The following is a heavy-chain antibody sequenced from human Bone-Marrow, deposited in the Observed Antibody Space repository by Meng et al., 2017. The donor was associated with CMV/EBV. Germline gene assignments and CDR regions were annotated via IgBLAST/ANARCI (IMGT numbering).Heavy chain of an antibody. CDR1: GYSFTSYW. CDR2: IYPGDTDT. CDR3: ARRSCSSTSCYVDY. V-gene: IGHV5-51*01. J-gene: IGHJ4*02. Sequence: GGSLRLSCKGSGYSFTSYWIGWVRQMPGKGLEWMGIIYPGDTDTRYSPSFQGQVTISADKSTSTAYLQWSSLKASDTAMYYCARRSCSSTSCYVDYWGQGTLVTVYS. D-gene: IGHD2-2*01.